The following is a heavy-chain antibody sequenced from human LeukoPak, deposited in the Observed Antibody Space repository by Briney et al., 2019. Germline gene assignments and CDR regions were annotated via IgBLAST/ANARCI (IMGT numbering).Heavy chain of an antibody. D-gene: IGHD2-8*01. Sequence: GGSQRLSCAASGFTFSGYEMNWVRQAPGKGLEWVAYISSSAGNKYYADSVKGRFTISRDNAKNSLYLQMNSLRAEDTAAYYCARGAPSGILYSAFDYWGQGTLVTVSS. CDR2: ISSSAGNK. J-gene: IGHJ4*02. CDR1: GFTFSGYE. CDR3: ARGAPSGILYSAFDY. V-gene: IGHV3-48*03.